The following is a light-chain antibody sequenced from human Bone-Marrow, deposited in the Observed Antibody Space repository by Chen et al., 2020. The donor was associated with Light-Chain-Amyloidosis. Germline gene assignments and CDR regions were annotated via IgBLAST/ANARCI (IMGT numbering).Light chain of an antibody. CDR2: AVS. V-gene: IGLV2-14*01. Sequence: QSALTHPASVSGSPGRPTTISCSGTSGDVGTYNYVSWYQKHPGKAPQVMIYAVSNRPSGVFKRFSGSESSNTDSLTISGLQAEDEADYSCRSFTSSSSYVFGPGTKVTVL. CDR1: SGDVGTYNY. CDR3: RSFTSSSSYV. J-gene: IGLJ1*01.